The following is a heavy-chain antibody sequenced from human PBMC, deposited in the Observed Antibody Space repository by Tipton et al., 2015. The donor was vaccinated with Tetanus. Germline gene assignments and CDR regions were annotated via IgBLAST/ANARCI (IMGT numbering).Heavy chain of an antibody. Sequence: QSGAEVKKPGASVKVSCKASGYTFTSYGINWVRQAPGQGLEWMGRINPKNGGTNRAQKFQGRVTMTRDTSINTVYMELSRLTSDDTAMYYCVARGDLGFDYWGQGTQVTVSS. J-gene: IGHJ4*02. V-gene: IGHV1-2*06. CDR2: INPKNGGT. D-gene: IGHD3-16*01. CDR3: VARGDLGFDY. CDR1: GYTFTSYG.